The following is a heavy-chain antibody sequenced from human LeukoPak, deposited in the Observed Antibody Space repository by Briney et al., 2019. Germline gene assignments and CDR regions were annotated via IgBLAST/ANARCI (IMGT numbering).Heavy chain of an antibody. CDR1: GDRVSTNNAA. J-gene: IGHJ6*02. D-gene: IGHD2-15*01. CDR2: TYYRSKWYN. Sequence: SQTLSLTCAISGDRVSTNNAAWRCIRQSPSRGLEWLGRTYYRSKWYNYYAGSVKSRIIFNPDTSKNQFSLHLNSVTPEDTAVYYCAREKVVLAATHYYGMDVWGQGTTVTVSS. V-gene: IGHV6-1*01. CDR3: AREKVVLAATHYYGMDV.